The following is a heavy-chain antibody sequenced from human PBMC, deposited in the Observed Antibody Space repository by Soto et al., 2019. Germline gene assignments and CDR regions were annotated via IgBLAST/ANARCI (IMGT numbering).Heavy chain of an antibody. Sequence: SETLSLTCTVSGGSISSYYWSWIRQPPGKGLEWIGYIYYSGSTNYNPSLKSRVTISVDTSKNQFSLKLSSVTAADTAVYYCARDSMWGDYGDYNYYMDVWGKGTTVTVSS. CDR2: IYYSGST. CDR1: GGSISSYY. CDR3: ARDSMWGDYGDYNYYMDV. J-gene: IGHJ6*03. V-gene: IGHV4-59*01. D-gene: IGHD4-17*01.